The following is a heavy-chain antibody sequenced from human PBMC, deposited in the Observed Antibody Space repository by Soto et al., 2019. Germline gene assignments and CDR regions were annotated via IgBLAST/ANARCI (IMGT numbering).Heavy chain of an antibody. CDR2: IYYSGST. V-gene: IGHV4-30-4*01. CDR3: AREVTKANYYYYYGMDV. J-gene: IGHJ6*02. Sequence: QVQLQESGPGLVKPSQTLSLTCTVSGGSISSGDYYWSWIRQPPGKGLEWIGYIYYSGSTYYNPSLKRRVTISVDTSKNQFSLKLSSVTAADTAVYYCAREVTKANYYYYYGMDVWGQGTTVTVSS. CDR1: GGSISSGDYY. D-gene: IGHD3-3*01.